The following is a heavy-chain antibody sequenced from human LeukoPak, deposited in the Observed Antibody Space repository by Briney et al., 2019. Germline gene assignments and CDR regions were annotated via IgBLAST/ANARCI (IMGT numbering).Heavy chain of an antibody. CDR3: ARAPMGTAPLY. J-gene: IGHJ4*02. CDR2: INAGNGNT. Sequence: ASVKVSCKASGYIFTGYHIHWVRQAPGQGLEWMGWINAGNGNTKYSQKFQGRVTLTRDTSISTAYMEVSSLRFDDTAFYYCARAPMGTAPLYWGQGTLVTVSS. V-gene: IGHV1-2*02. D-gene: IGHD1/OR15-1a*01. CDR1: GYIFTGYH.